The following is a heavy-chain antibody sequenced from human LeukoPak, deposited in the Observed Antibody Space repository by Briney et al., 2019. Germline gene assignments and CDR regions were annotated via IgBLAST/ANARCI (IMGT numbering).Heavy chain of an antibody. Sequence: PGGSLRLSCAASGFTFSSYGMHWVRQAPGKGLEWVAFIRYDGSNKYYAAPVNGGFTISRDNSKNTLYLQMNSLRAEDTAVYYCAKDACSGGTCYGGWYCDLGGHDTLVTVSS. V-gene: IGHV3-30*02. CDR1: GFTFSSYG. J-gene: IGHJ2*01. CDR3: AKDACSGGTCYGGWYCDL. CDR2: IRYDGSNK. D-gene: IGHD2-15*01.